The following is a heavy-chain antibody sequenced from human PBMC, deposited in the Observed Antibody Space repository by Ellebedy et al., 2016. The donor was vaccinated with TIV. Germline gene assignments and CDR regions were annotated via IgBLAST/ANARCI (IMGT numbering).Heavy chain of an antibody. J-gene: IGHJ4*02. CDR2: LWGNGGGA. Sequence: GESLKSSCAASGFTFGDFAMSWVRQAPGKGLEWVSFLWGNGGGAHADSVKGRFTMSRENSKNTLSLQMNSLKVEDTAVYYCAKMYGHPVERYYFDYWGQGTLVTVSS. D-gene: IGHD2-8*01. V-gene: IGHV3-23*01. CDR1: GFTFGDFA. CDR3: AKMYGHPVERYYFDY.